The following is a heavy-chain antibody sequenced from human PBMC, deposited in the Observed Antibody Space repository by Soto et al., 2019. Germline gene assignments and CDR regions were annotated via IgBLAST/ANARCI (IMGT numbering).Heavy chain of an antibody. J-gene: IGHJ4*02. Sequence: GGSLRLSCAASGFTFSNAWMSWVRQAPGKGLEWVGRIKSKTDGGTTDYAAPVKGRFTISRDDSKNTLYLQMNSLKTEDTAVYYCTTESYSGYDSWLLGNYFDYWGQGTLVTVSS. D-gene: IGHD5-12*01. CDR1: GFTFSNAW. V-gene: IGHV3-15*01. CDR2: IKSKTDGGTT. CDR3: TTESYSGYDSWLLGNYFDY.